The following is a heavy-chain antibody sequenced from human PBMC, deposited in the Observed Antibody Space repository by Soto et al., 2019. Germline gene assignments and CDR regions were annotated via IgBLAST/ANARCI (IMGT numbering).Heavy chain of an antibody. CDR3: ESGGSGCSCYVGFDR. CDR2: ISAYNGNT. J-gene: IGHJ5*02. CDR1: GYTFTSYG. Sequence: QVQLVQSGAEVKKPGASVKVSCKASGYTFTSYGISWVRQAPGQGLEWMGWISAYNGNTNYAQKLEDRVTMTTDTYTSEADVELRSLRSDFTAVYYCESGGSGCSCYVGFDRWGQGTLVTVS. V-gene: IGHV1-18*01. D-gene: IGHD2-15*01.